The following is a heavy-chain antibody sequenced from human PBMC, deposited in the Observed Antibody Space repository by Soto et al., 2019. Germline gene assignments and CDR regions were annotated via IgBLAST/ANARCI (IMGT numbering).Heavy chain of an antibody. CDR1: GFTFSSYS. V-gene: IGHV3-48*02. D-gene: IGHD3-22*01. J-gene: IGHJ3*02. Sequence: PGGSLRLSCAASGFTFSSYSMNWVRQAPGKGLEWVSYISSSGSTIYYADSVKGRFTISRDNAKNSLYLQMNSLRDEDTAVYYCAREGFYDSSGSDAFDIWGQGTMVTVSS. CDR3: AREGFYDSSGSDAFDI. CDR2: ISSSGSTI.